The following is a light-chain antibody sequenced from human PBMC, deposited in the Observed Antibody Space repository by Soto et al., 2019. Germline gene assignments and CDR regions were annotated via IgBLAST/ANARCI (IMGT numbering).Light chain of an antibody. CDR2: AAS. CDR1: QNISRY. Sequence: DIQVTQSTSSLSASVGDRVTITCRASQNISRYSNWYQQKPGKAPKLLIYAASSLQTGVPSRFSGSGSGTDFSLTISSLQPEDFATYYCENYNTYPWTFGQGTKVDIK. J-gene: IGKJ1*01. CDR3: ENYNTYPWT. V-gene: IGKV1-39*01.